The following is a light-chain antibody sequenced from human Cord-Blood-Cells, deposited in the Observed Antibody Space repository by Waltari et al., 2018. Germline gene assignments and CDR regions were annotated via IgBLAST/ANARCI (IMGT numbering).Light chain of an antibody. CDR2: WAS. V-gene: IGKV4-1*01. CDR3: QQYYSTPFT. Sequence: DIVMTQSPDSLAVSLGEGATINCKSSQSVLYSSNNKNYLAWYQQKPGQPPKLLIYWASTRESGVPDRFSGSGSGTDFTLTISSLQAEDVAVYYCQQYYSTPFTFGPWTKVDIK. CDR1: QSVLYSSNNKNY. J-gene: IGKJ3*01.